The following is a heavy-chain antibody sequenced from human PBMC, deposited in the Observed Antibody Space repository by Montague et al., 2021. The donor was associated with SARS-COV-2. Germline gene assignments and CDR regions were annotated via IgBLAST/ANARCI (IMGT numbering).Heavy chain of an antibody. CDR1: GFTFSSYE. V-gene: IGHV3-48*03. CDR2: ISSSGSTI. J-gene: IGHJ6*02. D-gene: IGHD3-22*01. Sequence: SLRLSCAASGFTFSSYEMNWVRQAPGKGLEWVSYISSSGSTIHYADSVKGRFTISRDNAKNSLYLQMNSLRAEDTAVYYCARDGGSRCDSSGYCPYYYYGMDVWGQGTTVTVSS. CDR3: ARDGGSRCDSSGYCPYYYYGMDV.